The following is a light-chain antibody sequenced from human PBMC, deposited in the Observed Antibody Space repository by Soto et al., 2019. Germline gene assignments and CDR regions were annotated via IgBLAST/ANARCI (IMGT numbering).Light chain of an antibody. CDR1: QGIGNY. CDR3: QKYYTAPET. V-gene: IGKV1-27*01. CDR2: GAS. J-gene: IGKJ1*01. Sequence: DIRMTQSPSSLSASVGDRVTITCRASQGIGNYLAWYQQKPGKVPKNLIYGASTLQSGVPSRFSGSGSGTDFTLTISSLQPEDVATYYCQKYYTAPETFGQGTKVDIK.